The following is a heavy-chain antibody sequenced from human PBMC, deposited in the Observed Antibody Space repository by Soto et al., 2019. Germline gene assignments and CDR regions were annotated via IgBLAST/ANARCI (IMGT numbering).Heavy chain of an antibody. CDR3: ARAISGYDYYYYYGMDV. J-gene: IGHJ6*02. CDR2: ITPIFGTA. D-gene: IGHD5-12*01. V-gene: IGHV1-69*12. Sequence: QVQLVQSGAEVKKPGSSVKVSCKASGGTFSSYAISWVRQAPGQGLEWMGGITPIFGTANYAQKFQGRVTITADESTSTAYMELSSLRSEDTAVYYCARAISGYDYYYYYGMDVWGQGTTVTVSS. CDR1: GGTFSSYA.